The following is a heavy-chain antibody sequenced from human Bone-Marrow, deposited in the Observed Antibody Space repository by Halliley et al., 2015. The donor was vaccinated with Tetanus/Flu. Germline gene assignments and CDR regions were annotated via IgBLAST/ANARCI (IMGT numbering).Heavy chain of an antibody. CDR2: TDYRSRWNT. D-gene: IGHD2-15*01. V-gene: IGHV6-1*01. Sequence: GLGWLGRTDYRSRWNTQYAVSVRGRTTISPDTSKTQISLQPNSVTPEDTAVYYCARSSGRIDIWGQGTLVTVSS. J-gene: IGHJ4*02. CDR3: ARSSGRIDI.